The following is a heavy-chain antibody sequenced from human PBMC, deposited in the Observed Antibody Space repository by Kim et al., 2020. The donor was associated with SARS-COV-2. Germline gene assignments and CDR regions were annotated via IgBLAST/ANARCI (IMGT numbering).Heavy chain of an antibody. CDR2: IWYDGSEK. CDR3: VRDRHVLTGSADWRWFDP. V-gene: IGHV3-33*01. CDR1: GFSFSSYG. J-gene: IGHJ5*02. Sequence: GGSLRLSCAASGFSFSSYGMHWVRQAPGEGPEWVAAIWYDGSEKYYADSVKGRFTISRDNSKNTLYLQMNSLRAEDTAMYFCVRDRHVLTGSADWRWFDPWGQGTLVTVSS. D-gene: IGHD3-9*01.